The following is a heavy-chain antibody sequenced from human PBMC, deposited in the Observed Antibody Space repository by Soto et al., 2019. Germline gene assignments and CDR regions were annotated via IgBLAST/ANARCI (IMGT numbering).Heavy chain of an antibody. V-gene: IGHV3-30*03. CDR3: ARSRDGYSFYFYYGMDV. Sequence: GGSLRLSCAASGFTFANYDMHWVRQAPGKGLEWMALILHDGSAEYYADSVKGRFTISRDNSKSTLYLQVNSLSAEDTGVYYCARSRDGYSFYFYYGMDVWGQGTTVTVSS. CDR2: ILHDGSAE. CDR1: GFTFANYD. J-gene: IGHJ6*02. D-gene: IGHD4-4*01.